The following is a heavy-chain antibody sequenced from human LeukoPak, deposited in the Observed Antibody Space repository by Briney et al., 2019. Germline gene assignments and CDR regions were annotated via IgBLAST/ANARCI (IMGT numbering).Heavy chain of an antibody. D-gene: IGHD3-9*01. V-gene: IGHV3-53*01. CDR2: IYSGGST. CDR1: GFTVSSNY. Sequence: AGGSLRLSCAASGFTVSSNYMSWVRQAPGKGLEWVSVIYSGGSTYYADSVKGRFTTSRDNSKNTLYLQMNSLRAEDTAVYYCASYDILTGTPLYYWGQGTLVTVSS. J-gene: IGHJ4*02. CDR3: ASYDILTGTPLYY.